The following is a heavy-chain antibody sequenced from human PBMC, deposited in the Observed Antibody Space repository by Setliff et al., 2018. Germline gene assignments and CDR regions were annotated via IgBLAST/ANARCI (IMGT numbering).Heavy chain of an antibody. V-gene: IGHV1-3*01. J-gene: IGHJ4*02. CDR3: ARVQQYDKNDYYRHFDY. CDR2: INAGNGNT. D-gene: IGHD3-22*01. CDR1: GYTFTIYA. Sequence: ASVKVSCKASGYTFTIYAIHWVRQAPGQRLEWMGWINAGNGNTKYSQKFQGRVTITRDTSASTAYMELSSLRSEDTAVYYCARVQQYDKNDYYRHFDYWGQGTLVTVSS.